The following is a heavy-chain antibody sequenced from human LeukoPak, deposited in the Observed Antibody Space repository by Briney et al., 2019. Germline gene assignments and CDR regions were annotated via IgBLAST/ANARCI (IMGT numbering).Heavy chain of an antibody. CDR3: ARGTRGDILTGYSLGY. Sequence: ASVKVSCKASGYTFTSYDINWVRQTTGQGLEWMGWMNPNSGNTGYAQKFQGRVTMTRNTSISIAYMKVSSPRSEDTAVYYCARGTRGDILTGYSLGYWGQGTLVTVSS. CDR1: GYTFTSYD. J-gene: IGHJ4*02. CDR2: MNPNSGNT. V-gene: IGHV1-8*01. D-gene: IGHD3-9*01.